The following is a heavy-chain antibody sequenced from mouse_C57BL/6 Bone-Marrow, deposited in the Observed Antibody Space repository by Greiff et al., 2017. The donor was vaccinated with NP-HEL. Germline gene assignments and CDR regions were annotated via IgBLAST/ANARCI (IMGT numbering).Heavy chain of an antibody. D-gene: IGHD3-1*01. J-gene: IGHJ4*01. Sequence: VQLQQSGPGLVQPSQSLSITCTVSGFSLTSYGVHWVRQSPGKGLEWLGVIWSGGSTDYNAAFISRLSISKDNSKSQVFFKMNSLQADDTAIYYCARKDSDAMDYWGQGTSVTVSS. CDR3: ARKDSDAMDY. CDR2: IWSGGST. CDR1: GFSLTSYG. V-gene: IGHV2-2*01.